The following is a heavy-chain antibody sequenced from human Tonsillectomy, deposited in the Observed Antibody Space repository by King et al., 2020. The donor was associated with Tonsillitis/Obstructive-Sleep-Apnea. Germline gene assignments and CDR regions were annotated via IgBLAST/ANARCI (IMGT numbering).Heavy chain of an antibody. D-gene: IGHD5-24*01. J-gene: IGHJ6*02. CDR3: ARGEMATIYYYYGMDV. Sequence: IQLVQSGAEVKKPGSSVKVSCKASGGTFSNYAISWVRQAPGQGLEWMGGIIPILDIINYAQKFQGRVTITADKSTSTSYMELSSLRSEDTAVYCCARGEMATIYYYYGMDVWGQGTTVTVSS. CDR1: GGTFSNYA. CDR2: IIPILDII. V-gene: IGHV1-69*10.